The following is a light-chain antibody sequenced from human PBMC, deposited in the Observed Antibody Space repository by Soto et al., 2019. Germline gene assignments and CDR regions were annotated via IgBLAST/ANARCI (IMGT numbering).Light chain of an antibody. CDR1: QSLFYSSNNKTY. CDR3: QQYYRVPQLT. V-gene: IGKV4-1*01. J-gene: IGKJ4*01. CDR2: WAF. Sequence: DIVMTQSLDSLAVSLGERATINCKSSQSLFYSSNNKTYLAWYQHKAGQSPKLLIYWAFNRESGVPDRFSGSGSGTDFTLTISSLQAEDVAVYYCQQYYRVPQLTFGAGTKVEIK.